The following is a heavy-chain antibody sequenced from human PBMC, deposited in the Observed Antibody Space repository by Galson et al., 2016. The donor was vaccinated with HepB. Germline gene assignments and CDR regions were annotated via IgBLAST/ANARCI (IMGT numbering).Heavy chain of an antibody. CDR2: IYHSGST. V-gene: IGHV4-30-2*01. Sequence: TLSLTCTVSGGSISSGGYSWSWIRQPPGKGLEWIGYIYHSGSTYYNPSLKSRVTISVDKSKNQFSLKLSSVTAADTAVYYCASLIRMNNYGMDVWGQGTTVTVSS. CDR1: GGSISSGGYS. CDR3: ASLIRMNNYGMDV. D-gene: IGHD1/OR15-1a*01. J-gene: IGHJ6*02.